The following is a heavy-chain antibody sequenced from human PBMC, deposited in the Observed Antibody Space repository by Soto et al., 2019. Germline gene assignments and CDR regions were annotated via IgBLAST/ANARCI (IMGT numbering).Heavy chain of an antibody. CDR3: AGDPYYYASEY. CDR2: ISSSSTTI. D-gene: IGHD3-10*01. Sequence: QVQLVESGGGLVKPGGSLRLSCAASGFTFSDYYMTWIRQAPGKGLEWVSYISSSSTTIYYADSVKGRFTVSRDNAKNSLYLQMNSLRAEDTAIYYCAGDPYYYASEYWGQGTLVTVSS. CDR1: GFTFSDYY. V-gene: IGHV3-11*01. J-gene: IGHJ4*02.